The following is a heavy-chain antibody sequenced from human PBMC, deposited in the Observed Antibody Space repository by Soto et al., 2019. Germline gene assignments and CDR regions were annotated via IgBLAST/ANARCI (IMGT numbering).Heavy chain of an antibody. CDR2: ISYDGSNK. V-gene: IGHV3-30*18. J-gene: IGHJ6*03. Sequence: QVQLVESGGGVVQPGRSLILSCAAPGFTFSSYGMHWVRQAPGKGLEWVAVISYDGSNKYYADSVKGLFTISRDNSKNTLYLQMNSLRAEDTAVYYCAKDGGLYDFWSGLYYMDVWGKGTTVTVS. CDR3: AKDGGLYDFWSGLYYMDV. CDR1: GFTFSSYG. D-gene: IGHD3-3*01.